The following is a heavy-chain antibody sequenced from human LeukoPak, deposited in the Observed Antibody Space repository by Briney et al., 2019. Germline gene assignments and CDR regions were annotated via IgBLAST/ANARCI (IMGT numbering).Heavy chain of an antibody. CDR3: AAAPILRGEGGEHYKYGMDV. CDR1: GGSISSYY. Sequence: PSETRSLTCTVSGGSISSYYWSWIRQPAGKGLEWIGRIYTSGSTNYNPSLKSRVTMSADTFKNHFSLIVTSLTAADTAVYYCAAAPILRGEGGEHYKYGMDVWGQGTTVIVSS. J-gene: IGHJ6*02. V-gene: IGHV4-4*07. D-gene: IGHD2-2*02. CDR2: IYTSGST.